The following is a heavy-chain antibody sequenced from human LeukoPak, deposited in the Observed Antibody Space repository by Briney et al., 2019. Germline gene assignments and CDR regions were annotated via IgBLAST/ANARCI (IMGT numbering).Heavy chain of an antibody. Sequence: GGSLRLSCAASGFTSSSYWMHWVRQAPGKGLVWVSRINSDGSGTSYADSVKGRFTISRDNAKNTLYLQMNSLRAEDTAVYYCARDTYYYDSSRGDWFDPWGQGTLVTVSS. V-gene: IGHV3-74*01. D-gene: IGHD3-22*01. CDR2: INSDGSGT. CDR1: GFTSSSYW. CDR3: ARDTYYYDSSRGDWFDP. J-gene: IGHJ5*02.